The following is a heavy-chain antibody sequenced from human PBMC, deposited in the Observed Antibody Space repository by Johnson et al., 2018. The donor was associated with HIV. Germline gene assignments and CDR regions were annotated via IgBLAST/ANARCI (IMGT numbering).Heavy chain of an antibody. CDR1: GFTFSSYA. CDR3: ARRYSGSYRGAFDI. J-gene: IGHJ3*02. Sequence: QVQLVESGGGVVQPGRSLRLSCAASGFTFSSYAMHWVRQAPGKGLEWVAVISYDGSKKYYADTGQGRFTIARDNSTNTLYLQMNSLRAEDTAVYYCARRYSGSYRGAFDIWGQGTMVTVSS. V-gene: IGHV3-30*04. CDR2: ISYDGSKK. D-gene: IGHD1-26*01.